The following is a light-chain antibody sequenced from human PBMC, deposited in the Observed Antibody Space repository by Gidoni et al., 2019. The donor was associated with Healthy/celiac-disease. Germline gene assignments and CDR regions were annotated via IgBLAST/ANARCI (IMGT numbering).Light chain of an antibody. CDR2: AAS. J-gene: IGKJ4*01. CDR3: QQSYSTLLT. Sequence: DIQMTQSPSSLSASVGDRVTITCRASQSISSSLNWYQQKPGKAPKLLIYAASSLQSGVQSRFSGSGSGTDFTLTISSLQPEDFATYYCQQSYSTLLTVGGGTKVEIK. V-gene: IGKV1-39*01. CDR1: QSISSS.